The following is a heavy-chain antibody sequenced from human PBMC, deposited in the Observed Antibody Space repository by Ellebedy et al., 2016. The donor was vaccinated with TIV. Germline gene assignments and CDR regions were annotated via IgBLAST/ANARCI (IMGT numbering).Heavy chain of an antibody. CDR2: ISWSSGDV. D-gene: IGHD3-9*01. J-gene: IGHJ4*02. CDR1: GFSFDDYA. CDR3: ARESFRYFDWDF. Sequence: SLKISCVASGFSFDDYAMHWVRQAPGKGLEWVSGISWSSGDVGYADSVKGRFTISRDNAKNTVYLQIDRLRAEDTAVYYCARESFRYFDWDFWGQGTPVTVSS. V-gene: IGHV3-9*01.